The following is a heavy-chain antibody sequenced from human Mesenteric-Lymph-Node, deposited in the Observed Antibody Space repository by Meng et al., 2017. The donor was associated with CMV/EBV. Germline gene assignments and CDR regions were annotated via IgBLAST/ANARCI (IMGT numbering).Heavy chain of an antibody. V-gene: IGHV4-34*01. CDR2: INHSGST. J-gene: IGHJ4*02. CDR3: ARGDDSYFDF. D-gene: IGHD3-3*01. Sequence: GSLRLSCAVYGGTFSGYYWSWIRQPPGKGLEWIGEINHSGSTNYNPSPKSRVTLSVDTSKNQFSLKLRSVTAADTAVYYCARGDDSYFDFWGQGTLVTVSS. CDR1: GGTFSGYY.